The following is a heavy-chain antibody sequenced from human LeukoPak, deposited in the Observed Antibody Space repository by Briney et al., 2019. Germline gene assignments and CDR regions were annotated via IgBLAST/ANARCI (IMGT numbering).Heavy chain of an antibody. CDR2: INPSGGST. J-gene: IGHJ4*02. Sequence: ASVKVSCKASGYTFISYYMRCVRQAPGQGLEWMGIINPSGGSTSYAQKFQGRVTMTRDMSTSTVYMELSSLRSEDTAVYYCARDTQLWSRAFDYWGQGTLVTVSS. CDR3: ARDTQLWSRAFDY. D-gene: IGHD5-18*01. CDR1: GYTFISYY. V-gene: IGHV1-46*01.